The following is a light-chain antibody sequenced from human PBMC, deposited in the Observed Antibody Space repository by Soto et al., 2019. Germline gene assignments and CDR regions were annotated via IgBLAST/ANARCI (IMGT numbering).Light chain of an antibody. CDR2: GAS. CDR1: QSVSSGY. Sequence: EIVLTQSPGTLSLSPGERATLSCRASQSVSSGYLAWYQQKPGQAPRLLIYGASSRATGIPDRFSGSGSGKHFTLTISRLEPEDFAVYYCQQYGSSPFTFGPGTKVEMK. J-gene: IGKJ3*01. V-gene: IGKV3-20*01. CDR3: QQYGSSPFT.